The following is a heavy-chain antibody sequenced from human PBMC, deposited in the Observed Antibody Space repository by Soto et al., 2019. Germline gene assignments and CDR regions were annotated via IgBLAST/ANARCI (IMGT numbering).Heavy chain of an antibody. J-gene: IGHJ4*02. V-gene: IGHV1-46*01. Sequence: QVQLVQSGAEVKRPGASVKVSCKASGYTFTNYYMHWVRQALGQGLEWMGVIHYSGATPTYAQKFQGRVTMARDTSTSTVYVELSSLTSEDTAVYYCARGGPDFATIGSFDYWGQGTLVTVSS. CDR1: GYTFTNYY. D-gene: IGHD3-16*01. CDR3: ARGGPDFATIGSFDY. CDR2: IHYSGATP.